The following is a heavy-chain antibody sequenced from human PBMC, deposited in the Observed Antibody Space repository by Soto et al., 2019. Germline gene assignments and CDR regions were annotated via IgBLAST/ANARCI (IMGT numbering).Heavy chain of an antibody. CDR3: AKDPFTIFGVVTPYFDY. Sequence: GGSLRLSCAASGFTFSSYAMSWVRQAPGKGLEWVSAISGSGGSTYYADSVKGRFTISRDNSKNMLYLQMNSLRAEDTAVYYCAKDPFTIFGVVTPYFDYWGQGTLVTVSS. V-gene: IGHV3-23*01. J-gene: IGHJ4*02. CDR2: ISGSGGST. CDR1: GFTFSSYA. D-gene: IGHD3-3*01.